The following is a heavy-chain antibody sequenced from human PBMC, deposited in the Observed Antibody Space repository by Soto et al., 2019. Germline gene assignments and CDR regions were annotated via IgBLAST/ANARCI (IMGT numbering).Heavy chain of an antibody. CDR3: ARSPPPAYSSGWYMSDY. CDR2: INWNGGST. J-gene: IGHJ4*02. CDR1: GFTFSSYW. V-gene: IGHV3-20*04. Sequence: GGSLRLSCAASGFTFSSYWMSWVRQAPGKGLEWVSGINWNGGSTGYADSVKGRFTISRDNAKNSLYLQMNSLRAEDTALYYCARSPPPAYSSGWYMSDYWGQGTLVTVSS. D-gene: IGHD6-19*01.